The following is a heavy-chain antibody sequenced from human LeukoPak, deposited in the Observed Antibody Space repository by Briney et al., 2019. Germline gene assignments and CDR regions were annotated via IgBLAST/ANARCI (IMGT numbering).Heavy chain of an antibody. J-gene: IGHJ3*02. D-gene: IGHD3-10*01. V-gene: IGHV5-10-1*01. CDR3: ARVLSSSLFGVSNDAFDI. CDR1: GYSFTSYW. Sequence: GESLKISCKGSGYSFTSYWISWVRQMPGKGLEWMGRIDPSDSYTNYSPSFQGHVTISADQSISTAYLQWSSLKASDTAMCYCARVLSSSLFGVSNDAFDIWGQGTMVTVSS. CDR2: IDPSDSYT.